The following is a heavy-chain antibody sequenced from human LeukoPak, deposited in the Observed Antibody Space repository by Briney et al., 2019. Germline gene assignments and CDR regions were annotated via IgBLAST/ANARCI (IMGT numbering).Heavy chain of an antibody. CDR3: AKDRSCTNDICHGDFDY. CDR1: GFTFSSYA. D-gene: IGHD2-8*01. V-gene: IGHV3-23*01. CDR2: ISGSGGST. Sequence: TGGSLRLSCAASGFTFSSYAVSWVRQAPGKGLEWVSSISGSGGSTYSAASVKGRFTISRDNSKNTLYLQMNSLRAEDTALYYCAKDRSCTNDICHGDFDYWGQGTLVTVPS. J-gene: IGHJ4*02.